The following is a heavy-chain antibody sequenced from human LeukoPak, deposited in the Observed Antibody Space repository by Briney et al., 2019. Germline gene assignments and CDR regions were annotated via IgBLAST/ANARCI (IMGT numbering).Heavy chain of an antibody. D-gene: IGHD4-17*01. Sequence: SVKVSCKASGGTFSSYAISWVRQAPGQGLEWMGGIIPIFGTANYAQKFQGRVTITTDESTRTAYMELSSLRSEDTAVYYCARDWGDYGPGYFQHWGQGTLVTVSS. CDR1: GGTFSSYA. CDR3: ARDWGDYGPGYFQH. J-gene: IGHJ1*01. V-gene: IGHV1-69*05. CDR2: IIPIFGTA.